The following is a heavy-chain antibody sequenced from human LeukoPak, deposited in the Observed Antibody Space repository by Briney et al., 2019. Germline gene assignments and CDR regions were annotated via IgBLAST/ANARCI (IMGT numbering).Heavy chain of an antibody. D-gene: IGHD2-2*02. CDR1: GFTFTSYA. J-gene: IGHJ4*02. CDR3: AKPRAYIPATVFDS. V-gene: IGHV3-23*01. CDR2: ITGNGVNT. Sequence: GGSLRLSCATSGFTFTSYAMNWVRQAPGKGLEWVAAITGNGVNTYYADSVKGRFTISSDPSKNTLFLQMHSLRADDTAVYYCAKPRAYIPATVFDSWGQGALVTAAS.